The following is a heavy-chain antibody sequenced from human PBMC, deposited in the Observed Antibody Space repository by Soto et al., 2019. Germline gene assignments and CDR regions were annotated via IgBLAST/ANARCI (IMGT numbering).Heavy chain of an antibody. CDR3: GRAPTAYYDFWQVTSFYF. CDR2: IIPIFGTA. Sequence: QVQLVQSGAEVKKPGSSVKVSCKASGGTFSSYAISWVRQAPGQGLEWMGGIIPIFGTANYAQNFQGRVMITADESTSTAYMELGSLRSEDTAVYYCGRAPTAYYDFWQVTSFYFWGQGTLVTVSS. D-gene: IGHD3-3*01. CDR1: GGTFSSYA. J-gene: IGHJ4*02. V-gene: IGHV1-69*12.